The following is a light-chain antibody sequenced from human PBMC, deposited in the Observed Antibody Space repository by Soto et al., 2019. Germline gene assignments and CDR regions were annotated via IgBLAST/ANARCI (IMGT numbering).Light chain of an antibody. Sequence: DIVMTQSPDSLAASLGERATINCKSSQSVLYSSNNKNYLAWYQQKPGQPHKLLIYWASTRESGVPDRFSGSGSGTDFTLTISSMQAEDGAVYYCQQYYSTPRTFGQGTKLEIK. V-gene: IGKV4-1*01. CDR3: QQYYSTPRT. J-gene: IGKJ2*01. CDR1: QSVLYSSNNKNY. CDR2: WAS.